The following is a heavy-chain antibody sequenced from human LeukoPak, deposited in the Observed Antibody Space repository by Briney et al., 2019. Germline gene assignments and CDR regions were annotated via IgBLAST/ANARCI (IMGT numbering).Heavy chain of an antibody. V-gene: IGHV1-46*01. CDR3: ARDLFGAWTWDY. J-gene: IGHJ4*02. D-gene: IGHD2-21*02. CDR1: GYTFTSCL. CDR2: IHPGDGDR. Sequence: GASVKISCKTSGYTFTSCLIHWIRQAPGQGFEWVAKIHPGDGDRDYAQRFQGRVTMASDSSTTTVYMELTGLTPEDTAVYYCARDLFGAWTWDYWGQGTLITVSS.